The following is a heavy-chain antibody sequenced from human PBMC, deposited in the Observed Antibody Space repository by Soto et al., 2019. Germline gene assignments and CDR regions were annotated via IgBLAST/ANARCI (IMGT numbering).Heavy chain of an antibody. V-gene: IGHV3-11*01. D-gene: IGHD3-22*01. CDR3: ARDLGYYASSGYFDY. Sequence: VQLVESGGGLVKPGGSLRLSCAASGFTFSDYYMSWIRRAPGEGLEWVSFIDSSGSIIYYADSVKGRFTISRDNAKNSLYLQMNSLRAEDTAVYYCARDLGYYASSGYFDYWGQGTLVTVSS. CDR2: IDSSGSII. J-gene: IGHJ4*02. CDR1: GFTFSDYY.